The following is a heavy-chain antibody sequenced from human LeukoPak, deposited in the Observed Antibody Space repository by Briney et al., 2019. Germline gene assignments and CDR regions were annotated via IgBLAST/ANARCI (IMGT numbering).Heavy chain of an antibody. V-gene: IGHV3-9*01. Sequence: PGGSLRLSCAASGFTFDDYAMHWVRQAPGKGLEWVSGISWNSGSIGYADSVKGRFTISRDNAKNSLYLQMNSLRAEDTALYYCAKDQIAAAVLSAFDIWGQGTMVTVSS. J-gene: IGHJ3*02. CDR2: ISWNSGSI. D-gene: IGHD6-13*01. CDR1: GFTFDDYA. CDR3: AKDQIAAAVLSAFDI.